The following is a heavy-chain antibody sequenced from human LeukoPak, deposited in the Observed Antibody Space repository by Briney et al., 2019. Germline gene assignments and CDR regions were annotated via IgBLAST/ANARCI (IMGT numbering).Heavy chain of an antibody. V-gene: IGHV1-8*01. CDR2: MNPNSGNT. J-gene: IGHJ3*02. Sequence: GASVKVSCKASGYTFTSYDINWVRQATGQGLEWMGWMNPNSGNTGYAQKFQGRVTMTRNTSISTAYMELSSLRSEDTAAYYCARGGLRYCSGGSCYSRAFDIWGQGTMVTVSS. D-gene: IGHD2-15*01. CDR3: ARGGLRYCSGGSCYSRAFDI. CDR1: GYTFTSYD.